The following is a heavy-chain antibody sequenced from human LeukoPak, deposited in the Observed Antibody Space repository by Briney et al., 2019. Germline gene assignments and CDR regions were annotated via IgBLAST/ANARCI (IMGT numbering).Heavy chain of an antibody. CDR1: GGSISHYY. CDR3: AREDPQTTVPEGMDV. J-gene: IGHJ6*02. CDR2: IYYSGTH. V-gene: IGHV4-59*01. Sequence: SETLSLTCTVSGGSISHYYWSWIRQSPGKGLEWIGYIYYSGTHNYNPSLKSRVTISVDTSRNQFSLRLRSVTAADTAVYYCAREDPQTTVPEGMDVWGQGTTVIVSS. D-gene: IGHD4-17*01.